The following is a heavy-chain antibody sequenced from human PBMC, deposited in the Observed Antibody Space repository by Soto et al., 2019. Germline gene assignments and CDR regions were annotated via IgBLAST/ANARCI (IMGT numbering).Heavy chain of an antibody. CDR3: ARGETTSPDYFDY. J-gene: IGHJ4*02. V-gene: IGHV4-61*01. CDR2: IYYSGST. CDR1: GGSVSSGSYY. D-gene: IGHD4-17*01. Sequence: ASETLSLTCTVSGGSVSSGSYYWSWIRQPPGKGLEWIGYIYYSGSTNYNPSLKSRVTISVDTSKNQFSLKLSSVTAADTAVYYCARGETTSPDYFDYWGQGTLVTVSS.